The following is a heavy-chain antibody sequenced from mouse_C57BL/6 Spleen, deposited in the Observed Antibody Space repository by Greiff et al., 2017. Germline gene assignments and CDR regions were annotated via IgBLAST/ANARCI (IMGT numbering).Heavy chain of an antibody. CDR2: IRLKSDNYAT. CDR3: TGIYYGNYDAMDY. Sequence: EVMLVESGGGLVQPGGSMKLSCVASGFTFSNYWMNWVRQSPEKGLEWVAQIRLKSDNYATHYAESVKGRFTISRDDSKSSVYLQMNNLRAEDTGIYYCTGIYYGNYDAMDYWGQGTSVTVSS. J-gene: IGHJ4*01. CDR1: GFTFSNYW. D-gene: IGHD2-1*01. V-gene: IGHV6-3*01.